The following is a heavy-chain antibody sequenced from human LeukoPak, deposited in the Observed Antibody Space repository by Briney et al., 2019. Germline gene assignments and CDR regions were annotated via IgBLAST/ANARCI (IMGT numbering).Heavy chain of an antibody. CDR2: INHSGST. J-gene: IGHJ4*02. V-gene: IGHV4-34*01. CDR1: GGSISSYY. CDR3: ARGPQGGYSYGPPPSY. Sequence: SETLSLTCTVSGGSISSYYWSWIRQPPGKGLEWIGEINHSGSTNYNPSLKSRVTISVDTSKNQFSLKLSSVTAADTAVYYCARGPQGGYSYGPPPSYWGQGTLVTVSS. D-gene: IGHD5-18*01.